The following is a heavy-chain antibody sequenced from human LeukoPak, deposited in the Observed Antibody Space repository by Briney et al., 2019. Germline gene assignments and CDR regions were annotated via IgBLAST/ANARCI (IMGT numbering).Heavy chain of an antibody. CDR1: GGSIRSYY. D-gene: IGHD6-19*01. CDR2: VYYSGST. CDR3: ARDSAGFDH. Sequence: SETLSLTCTVSGGSIRSYYWSWIRQPPGKGLEWIGYVYYSGSTNYNPSLRSRVTISIDTSKNQFSLQLSSVTAADTAVYYCARDSAGFDHWGQGTLVTVSS. V-gene: IGHV4-59*01. J-gene: IGHJ5*02.